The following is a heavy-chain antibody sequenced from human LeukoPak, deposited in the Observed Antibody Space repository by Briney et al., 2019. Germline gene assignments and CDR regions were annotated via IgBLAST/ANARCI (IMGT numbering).Heavy chain of an antibody. Sequence: GGSLRLSCAASGFTFSNYAMTWVRQDPGKGLEWVSAISGSGGGTYYADSVKGRFTISRDNSKNTLYLQMNSLRAEDTAVYYCAKVIAGSWLVDYWGQGTLVTVSS. V-gene: IGHV3-23*01. D-gene: IGHD2-21*01. CDR3: AKVIAGSWLVDY. CDR1: GFTFSNYA. J-gene: IGHJ4*02. CDR2: ISGSGGGT.